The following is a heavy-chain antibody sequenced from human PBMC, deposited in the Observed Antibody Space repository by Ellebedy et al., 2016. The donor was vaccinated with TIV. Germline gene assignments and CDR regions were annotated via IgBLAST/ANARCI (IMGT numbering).Heavy chain of an antibody. V-gene: IGHV3-30*03. CDR2: ISDDGNYK. CDR1: GFTFSDFG. CDR3: ARTYYYDSSGYFGY. D-gene: IGHD3-22*01. Sequence: GESLKISCAASGFTFSDFGIHWVRQAPGKGLEWVTVISDDGNYKYYAKSVKDRFTISRDNSKNTVFLQMNSLTAEDAAIYYCARTYYYDSSGYFGYWGQGTLVTVSS. J-gene: IGHJ4*02.